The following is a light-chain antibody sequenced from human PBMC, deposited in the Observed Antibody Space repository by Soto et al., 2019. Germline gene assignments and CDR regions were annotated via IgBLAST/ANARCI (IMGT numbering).Light chain of an antibody. Sequence: EIVLTQSPGTLSLSPGERATLSCRASQSISSSDLAWYQQKHGQAPRLLVYGASSRATGIPDRFSGSGSGTDFTVNISSLEPDDFAVCYCQQYGSSWFPFGPETTVDIK. CDR1: QSISSSD. CDR2: GAS. J-gene: IGKJ3*01. CDR3: QQYGSSWFP. V-gene: IGKV3-20*01.